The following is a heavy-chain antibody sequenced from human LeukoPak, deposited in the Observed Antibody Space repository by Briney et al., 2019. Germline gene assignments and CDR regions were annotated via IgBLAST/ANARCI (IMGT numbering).Heavy chain of an antibody. V-gene: IGHV1-8*01. Sequence: ASVTVSCKASGYTFTSYDINWVRQATGQGLEWMGWMNPNSGNTGYAQKFQGRVTMTRNTSISTAYMELSSLRSEDTAVYYCARGKMGPRITIFGVVNPNPYMDVWGKGTTVTVSS. CDR1: GYTFTSYD. CDR2: MNPNSGNT. D-gene: IGHD3-3*01. CDR3: ARGKMGPRITIFGVVNPNPYMDV. J-gene: IGHJ6*03.